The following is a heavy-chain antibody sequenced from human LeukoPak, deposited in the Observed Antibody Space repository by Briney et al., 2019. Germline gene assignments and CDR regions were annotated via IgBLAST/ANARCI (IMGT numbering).Heavy chain of an antibody. CDR2: MYFSGST. V-gene: IGHV4-39*07. Sequence: PSETLSLTCIVSGGSISSSSYYWTRVRQPPGKGVELIGSMYFSGSTYYNAARKIRLTIAVDTSKNQFSLELSSVTAADTSVYYCARVVVAATVHYSDDWGEESLVTVFS. J-gene: IGHJ4*02. CDR3: ARVVVAATVHYSDD. D-gene: IGHD2-15*01. CDR1: GGSISSSSYY.